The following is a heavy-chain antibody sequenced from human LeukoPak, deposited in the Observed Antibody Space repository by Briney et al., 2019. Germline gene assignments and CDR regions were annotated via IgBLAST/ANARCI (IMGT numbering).Heavy chain of an antibody. V-gene: IGHV3-30*02. CDR2: IRYDGSNK. CDR3: AKDTHYYDSSGYKLDY. D-gene: IGHD3-22*01. Sequence: GGSLRLSCAASGFTFSSYGMHWVRQAPGKGLEWVAFIRYDGSNKYYADSVKGRFTISRDNSKNTLYLRMNSLRAEDTAVYYCAKDTHYYDSSGYKLDYWGQGTLVTVSS. CDR1: GFTFSSYG. J-gene: IGHJ4*02.